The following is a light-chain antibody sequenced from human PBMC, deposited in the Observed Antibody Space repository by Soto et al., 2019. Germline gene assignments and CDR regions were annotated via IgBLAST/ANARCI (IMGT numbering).Light chain of an antibody. V-gene: IGKV1-39*01. CDR2: AAS. CDR1: QSISSY. CDR3: QQCFWHWT. Sequence: DIQMTQSPSSLSASVGDRVTITCRASQSISSYLNWYQQKPGKAPKLLIYAASSLERGVPSRFSGTGSGTEFTLSITSLQPDDFATYYCQQCFWHWTFGQGTKVDIK. J-gene: IGKJ1*01.